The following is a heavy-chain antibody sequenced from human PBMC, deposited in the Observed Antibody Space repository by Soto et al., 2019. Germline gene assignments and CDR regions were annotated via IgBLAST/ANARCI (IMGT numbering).Heavy chain of an antibody. D-gene: IGHD3-3*01. J-gene: IGHJ6*03. CDR3: ARVEWDDFWSGAQGYYYYYMEV. CDR1: GYSFTSYW. CDR2: IYPGDSDT. Sequence: PGESLKISCKGSGYSFTSYWIGWVRQMPGKGLEWMGIIYPGDSDTRYSPSFQGQVTISADKSISTAYLQWSSLKASDTAMYYCARVEWDDFWSGAQGYYYYYMEVWGKGTTVTVSS. V-gene: IGHV5-51*01.